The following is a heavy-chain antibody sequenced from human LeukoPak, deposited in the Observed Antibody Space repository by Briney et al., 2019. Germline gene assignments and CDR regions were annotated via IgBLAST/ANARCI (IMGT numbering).Heavy chain of an antibody. CDR3: ACPYSNHNAPSSRAPFDY. V-gene: IGHV3-30*03. CDR2: ISYDGSNK. Sequence: PGGSLRLSCAASGSTFSSYGMHWVRQAPGKGLEWVAVISYDGSNKYYADSVKGRFTISRDNSKNTLYLQMNSLRAEDTAVYYCACPYSNHNAPSSRAPFDYWGQGTLVTVSS. CDR1: GSTFSSYG. J-gene: IGHJ4*02. D-gene: IGHD4-11*01.